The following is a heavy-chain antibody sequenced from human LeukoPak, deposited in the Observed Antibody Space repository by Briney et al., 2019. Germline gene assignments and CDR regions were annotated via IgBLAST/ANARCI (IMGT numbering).Heavy chain of an antibody. V-gene: IGHV4-59*11. Sequence: SQTLSLTCIVSGGSISSHYWSWIRQPPGKGLEYIGYIYYSGSTDYNPSLKSRVTISLDTSKNQFSLNLTSVTAADTAVYYCARRSGVLDSRDSRYHFDHWGQGTLVTVSS. CDR1: GGSISSHY. CDR2: IYYSGST. D-gene: IGHD3-22*01. J-gene: IGHJ4*02. CDR3: ARRSGVLDSRDSRYHFDH.